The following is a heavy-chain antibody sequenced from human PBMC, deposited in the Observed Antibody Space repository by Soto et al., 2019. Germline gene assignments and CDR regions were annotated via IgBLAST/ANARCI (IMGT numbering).Heavy chain of an antibody. CDR3: ARDRCTSTSCPNWFDP. V-gene: IGHV3-33*05. Sequence: LRLSCAASGFTFSSYGMHWVRQAPGKGLEWVALMLYDGSNKYYADSVKGRFTISRDNSKNTLYLQMNSLRAEDTAVYYCARDRCTSTSCPNWFDPWGQGTLVTVSS. CDR1: GFTFSSYG. D-gene: IGHD2-2*01. CDR2: MLYDGSNK. J-gene: IGHJ5*02.